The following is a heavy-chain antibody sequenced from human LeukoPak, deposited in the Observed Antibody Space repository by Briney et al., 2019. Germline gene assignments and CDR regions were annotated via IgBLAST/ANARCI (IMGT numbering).Heavy chain of an antibody. CDR2: ISSSSSYI. CDR1: GFTFSSCS. V-gene: IGHV3-21*01. CDR3: ARSLVATTTGPFDY. Sequence: GGSLRLSCAASGFTFSSCSMNWVRQAPGKGLEWVSSISSSSSYIYYADSVKGRFTISRDNAKNSLYLQMNSLRAEDTAVYYCARSLVATTTGPFDYWGQGTLVTVSS. J-gene: IGHJ4*02. D-gene: IGHD5-12*01.